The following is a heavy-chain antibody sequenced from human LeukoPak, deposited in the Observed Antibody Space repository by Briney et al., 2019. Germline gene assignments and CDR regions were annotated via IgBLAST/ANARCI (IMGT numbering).Heavy chain of an antibody. CDR3: ARESTPTYYSGTYYFEY. CDR2: INPSGGST. D-gene: IGHD1-26*01. Sequence: ASVKVSCKASGYTFASYYMHWVRQAPGQGLEWMGIINPSGGSTTYAQKLQGRVTMTRDTSTSTVYMYLSSLRSEETAVYYCARESTPTYYSGTYYFEYWGQGTLVTLSS. CDR1: GYTFASYY. J-gene: IGHJ4*02. V-gene: IGHV1-46*01.